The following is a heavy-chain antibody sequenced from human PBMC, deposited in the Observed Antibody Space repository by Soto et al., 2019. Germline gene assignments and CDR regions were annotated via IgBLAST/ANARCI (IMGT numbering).Heavy chain of an antibody. Sequence: GESLKISCKGSGYSFTSYWISWVRQMPGKGLEWMGRIDPSDSYTNYSPSFQGHVTISADKSISTSYLQWSSLKASDTAMYYCARHGGYCSGGSCYSEPSYGMDVWGQGTTVTVSS. D-gene: IGHD2-15*01. CDR2: IDPSDSYT. CDR1: GYSFTSYW. J-gene: IGHJ6*02. V-gene: IGHV5-10-1*01. CDR3: ARHGGYCSGGSCYSEPSYGMDV.